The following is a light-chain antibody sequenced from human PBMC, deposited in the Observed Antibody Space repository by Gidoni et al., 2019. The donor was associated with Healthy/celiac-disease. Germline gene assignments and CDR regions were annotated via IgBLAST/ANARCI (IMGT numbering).Light chain of an antibody. J-gene: IGKJ2*01. V-gene: IGKV3-15*01. Sequence: DIVMTQSPATLSVSPGERATLSCRASQSVDSNLAWYQQKPGQAPRLLIYGASTRAIGIPARFSGSGSGTEFTLTISSLQSEDFAVYYCQQYNNWPPYTFGQGTKLEIK. CDR2: GAS. CDR1: QSVDSN. CDR3: QQYNNWPPYT.